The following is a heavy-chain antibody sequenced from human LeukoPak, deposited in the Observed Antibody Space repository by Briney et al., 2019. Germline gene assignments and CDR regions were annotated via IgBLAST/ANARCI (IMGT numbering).Heavy chain of an antibody. CDR2: IIPIFSTA. CDR3: ARHPLDPNGDYVAKFDP. D-gene: IGHD4-17*01. V-gene: IGHV1-69*13. Sequence: ASVKVSCKASGGTFSSYAISWVRQAPGQGLEWMGGIIPIFSTANYAQKFQGRVTITADESTSTAYMELSSLRSEDTAVYYCARHPLDPNGDYVAKFDPWGQGTLVTVSS. J-gene: IGHJ5*02. CDR1: GGTFSSYA.